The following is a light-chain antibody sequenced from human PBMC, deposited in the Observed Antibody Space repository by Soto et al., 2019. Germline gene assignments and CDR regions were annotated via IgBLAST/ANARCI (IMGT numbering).Light chain of an antibody. Sequence: STPALTLAPGESPTLSCRASQSVTSYLAWYQQKPGQAPRLLIYDASNRATGIPARFSGSGSGTDFTLTISSLEAEDFAIYYCQQRANWPPTFGQGTRLEIK. CDR2: DAS. CDR1: QSVTSY. CDR3: QQRANWPPT. J-gene: IGKJ5*01. V-gene: IGKV3-11*01.